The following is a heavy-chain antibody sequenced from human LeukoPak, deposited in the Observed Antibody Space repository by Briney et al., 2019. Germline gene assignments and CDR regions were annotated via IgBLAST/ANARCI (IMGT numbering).Heavy chain of an antibody. J-gene: IGHJ4*02. CDR3: VRLAYSSGCR. CDR1: GYSISSGYY. CDR2: IYHSGST. V-gene: IGHV4-38-2*01. Sequence: PSETLSLTCAVSGYSISSGYYWGWIRQPPGKGLEWIGSIYHSGSTYYNPSLKSRVTISVDTSKNQFSLKLSSVTAADTAVYYCVRLAYSSGCRWGQGTLVTVSS. D-gene: IGHD6-19*01.